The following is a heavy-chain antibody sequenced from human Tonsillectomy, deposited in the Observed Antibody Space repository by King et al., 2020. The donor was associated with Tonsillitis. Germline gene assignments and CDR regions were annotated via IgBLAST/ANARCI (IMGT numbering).Heavy chain of an antibody. V-gene: IGHV3-33*08. J-gene: IGHJ3*02. CDR2: IWYDGSNK. Sequence: QLVQSGGGVVQPGTSQRLSCAASGFTFSIYGMHWVRQGPGKGLEGVAVIWYDGSNKYYADSVKGRFPIYRDNSKNTLFLQMDSLRAEDTAVYYCARGSGTAVAHAFDMWGQGTMVTVSS. D-gene: IGHD6-19*01. CDR3: ARGSGTAVAHAFDM. CDR1: GFTFSIYG.